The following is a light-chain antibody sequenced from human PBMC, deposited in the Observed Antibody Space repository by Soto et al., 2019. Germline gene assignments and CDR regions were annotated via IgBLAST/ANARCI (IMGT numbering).Light chain of an antibody. CDR1: QSVSSN. Sequence: EIVMTQSPATLSVSPGERATLSCRASQSVSSNLAWYQQKPGQAPRLLIYAASTRATGIPARFSGSGSGTEFTLTISSLQSEDFAVYYCQQRSNWLLTVGGGTKVDSK. J-gene: IGKJ4*01. CDR3: QQRSNWLLT. V-gene: IGKV3-15*01. CDR2: AAS.